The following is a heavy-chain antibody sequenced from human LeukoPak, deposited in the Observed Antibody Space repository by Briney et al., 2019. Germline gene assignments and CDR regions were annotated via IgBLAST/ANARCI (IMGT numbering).Heavy chain of an antibody. J-gene: IGHJ4*02. CDR1: GFSFSAFE. Sequence: PGGSLRLSCAASGFSFSAFEMNWVRQAPGKGLEWISHISIGGRTIYYADSVKGRFTISRDNAKNSLYLQMNSLRGEDTGVYYCARGSGYVLDYWTQGTLVTVSS. CDR2: ISIGGRTI. CDR3: ARGSGYVLDY. D-gene: IGHD2-15*01. V-gene: IGHV3-48*03.